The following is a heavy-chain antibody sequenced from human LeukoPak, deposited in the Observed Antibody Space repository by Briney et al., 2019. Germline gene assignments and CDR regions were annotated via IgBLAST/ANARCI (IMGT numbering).Heavy chain of an antibody. J-gene: IGHJ4*02. CDR1: GYSFTSYW. V-gene: IGHV5-10-1*01. Sequence: GESLKISCKGSGYSFTSYWISWVRQIPGKGLEWMWMIDSSDSYTNYSPSFQGHVTISADKSISNAYLQWSSLKASDTAMYYCARRVGSSWYLFDYWGQGTLVTVSS. D-gene: IGHD6-13*01. CDR3: ARRVGSSWYLFDY. CDR2: IDSSDSYT.